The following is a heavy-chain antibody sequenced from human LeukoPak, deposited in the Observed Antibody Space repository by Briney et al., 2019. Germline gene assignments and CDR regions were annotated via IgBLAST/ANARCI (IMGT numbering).Heavy chain of an antibody. CDR3: AKGSAYYDFYYMVV. V-gene: IGHV3-23*01. CDR2: ISGSGDTS. CDR1: GFRFSGYA. Sequence: GGSLRLSCAGSGFRFSGYAMSWVRQAPGKGLDWVSTISGSGDTSYYADSVKGRFAISRDNAKNTLDLQMNSLTAEDTAVYYCAKGSAYYDFYYMVVCGKGTTVTVSS. J-gene: IGHJ6*03.